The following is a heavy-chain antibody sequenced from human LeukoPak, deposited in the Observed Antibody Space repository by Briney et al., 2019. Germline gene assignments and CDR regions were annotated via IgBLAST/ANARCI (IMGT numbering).Heavy chain of an antibody. CDR3: AKTFLTAYDTYFYYYGLDV. CDR1: GDTFSSYV. D-gene: IGHD3-9*01. Sequence: SVKVSCKASGDTFSSYVISWVRQAPGQGLEWMGGINPVFGTAHYAQKFQDRVTITADESTSTAYMELSSLRSEDTAVYYCAKTFLTAYDTYFYYYGLDVWGQGTPVTVSS. V-gene: IGHV1-69*13. CDR2: INPVFGTA. J-gene: IGHJ6*02.